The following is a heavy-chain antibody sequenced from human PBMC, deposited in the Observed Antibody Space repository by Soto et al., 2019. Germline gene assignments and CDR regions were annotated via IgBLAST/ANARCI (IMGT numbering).Heavy chain of an antibody. Sequence: QVQLVESGGGVVQPGRSLRLSCAASGFTFSSYAMHWVRQAPGKGLEWVAIMSYDGHNQYYADSVKGRFTISRDNFKNTLYLQMNSLRAEDTAVYYCAKALGELSPESFDYWGQGILVTVSS. D-gene: IGHD3-16*02. V-gene: IGHV3-30*18. CDR1: GFTFSSYA. CDR3: AKALGELSPESFDY. J-gene: IGHJ4*02. CDR2: MSYDGHNQ.